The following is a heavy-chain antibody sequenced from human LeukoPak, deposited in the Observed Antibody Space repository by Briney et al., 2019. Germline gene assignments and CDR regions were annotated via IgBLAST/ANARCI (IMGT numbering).Heavy chain of an antibody. V-gene: IGHV3-53*05. CDR3: AKEGVGATYLDY. J-gene: IGHJ4*02. D-gene: IGHD1-26*01. CDR1: GFTVSSNH. Sequence: GGSLRLSCAASGFTVSSNHMSWLRQAPGKGLEGVSIIYSGGSTYYADSVKGRFTISRDDSKNTLYLQMNSLRAEDTAVYYCAKEGVGATYLDYWGQGTLVTVSS. CDR2: IYSGGST.